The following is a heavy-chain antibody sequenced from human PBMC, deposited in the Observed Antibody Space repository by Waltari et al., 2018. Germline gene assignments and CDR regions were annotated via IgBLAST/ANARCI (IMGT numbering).Heavy chain of an antibody. Sequence: QVQLVESGGGVVQPARSLRLACAASRFTLYNYDMHWVRTARGKGLEWVAAISYDANNQYYTDSVKGRFTISRDNSKNLLYLQMNSLQTADTAVYYCASVADSGYKTNWGQGTLVTVSS. J-gene: IGHJ4*02. V-gene: IGHV3-30-3*01. CDR3: ASVADSGYKTN. D-gene: IGHD5-12*01. CDR2: ISYDANNQ. CDR1: RFTLYNYD.